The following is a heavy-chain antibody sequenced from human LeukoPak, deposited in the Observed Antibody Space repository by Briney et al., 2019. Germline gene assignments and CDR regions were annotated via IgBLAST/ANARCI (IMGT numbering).Heavy chain of an antibody. V-gene: IGHV5-51*01. Sequence: GESLKISCKGSGYSFTSYWIVWVRQMPGKGLEWMGIIYPGDSGARYSPSFQGQVTISADKSISTAYLQWSSLKASDTAMYYCARPIAVAGTDAFDIWGQGTMVTVSS. J-gene: IGHJ3*02. CDR3: ARPIAVAGTDAFDI. CDR2: IYPGDSGA. D-gene: IGHD6-19*01. CDR1: GYSFTSYW.